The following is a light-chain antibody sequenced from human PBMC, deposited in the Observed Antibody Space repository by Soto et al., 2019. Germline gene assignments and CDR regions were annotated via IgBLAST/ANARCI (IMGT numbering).Light chain of an antibody. CDR1: SSDIGGYNF. Sequence: QSALTQPRSVSGSPGQSVTISCTGTSSDIGGYNFVSWYQQHPGKAPKFMIFDVNKRPSGVPDRFSGSKSGNPASLTISGLQADYEAYYYCFSYAGRSTLIFGGGTKLTVL. J-gene: IGLJ2*01. CDR2: DVN. CDR3: FSYAGRSTLI. V-gene: IGLV2-11*01.